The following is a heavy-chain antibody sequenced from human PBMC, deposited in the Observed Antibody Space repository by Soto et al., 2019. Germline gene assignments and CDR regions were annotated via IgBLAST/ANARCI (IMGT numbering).Heavy chain of an antibody. J-gene: IGHJ3*02. D-gene: IGHD2-15*01. CDR1: GFSVSSTY. CDR2: ISNRGDT. CDR3: AREPRYCSGGSCSITGDAFDI. V-gene: IGHV3-66*01. Sequence: EVHLVESEGGLVQPGGSLRLSCAASGFSVSSTYMNWVRQAPGKGLEWVAVISNRGDTHYADSVKGRFSLSRDISDNTLHLQMSSLSAEDTAVYYCAREPRYCSGGSCSITGDAFDIWGQGTMVIVSS.